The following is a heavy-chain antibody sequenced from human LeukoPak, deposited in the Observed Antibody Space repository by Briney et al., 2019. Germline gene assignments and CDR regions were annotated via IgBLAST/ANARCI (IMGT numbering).Heavy chain of an antibody. CDR3: GRDFRDSLDY. CDR1: GYTFTTYY. V-gene: IGHV1-2*02. J-gene: IGHJ4*02. CDR2: INPDSGGT. Sequence: ASVKVSCKASGYTFTTYYIHWVRQAPGQGLEWMGWINPDSGGTNFAQKFQGRVTMTRDTSISTAYMELSRLRSDDTAVYYCGRDFRDSLDYWGQGTLVTVSS.